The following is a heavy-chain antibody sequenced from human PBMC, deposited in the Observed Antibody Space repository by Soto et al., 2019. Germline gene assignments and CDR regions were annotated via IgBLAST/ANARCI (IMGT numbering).Heavy chain of an antibody. J-gene: IGHJ4*02. V-gene: IGHV3-33*01. D-gene: IGHD2-21*01. Sequence: SRRRSGAASGISFNNFGNHGGRQAAGKGREWVASVWYDGKDRFYADSGMGRFSISRNMCNNTVYLQMNSLRVEHTPLYSSPRDLSDTSGAYSRGFDHWDQGAQVIVSS. CDR3: PRDLSDTSGAYSRGFDH. CDR2: VWYDGKDR. CDR1: GISFNNFG.